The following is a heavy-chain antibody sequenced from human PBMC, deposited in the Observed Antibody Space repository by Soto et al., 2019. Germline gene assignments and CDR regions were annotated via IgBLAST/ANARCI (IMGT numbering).Heavy chain of an antibody. D-gene: IGHD3-9*01. Sequence: SETLSLTCTVSGGSISSGGYYWSWIRQHPEKGLEWIGYIYYSGSTYYNPSLKSRVTISVDTSKNQFSLKLSSVTAADTAVYYCARGSAPSFYILTGYPDYWRQGTLVTVSS. J-gene: IGHJ4*02. V-gene: IGHV4-31*03. CDR2: IYYSGST. CDR1: GGSISSGGYY. CDR3: ARGSAPSFYILTGYPDY.